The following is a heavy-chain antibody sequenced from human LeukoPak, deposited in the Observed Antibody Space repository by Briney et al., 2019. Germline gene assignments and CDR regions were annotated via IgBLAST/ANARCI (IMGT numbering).Heavy chain of an antibody. Sequence: PGGSLRLSCAASGFAFSNFAMSWVRQAPGKGLEWVSAMSGSGYYTYYVESVKGRFTISRDNSKNTLYLHMNSLRADDTAVYYCAKMEGQRLYDYCMDVWGRGITVTVSS. CDR1: GFAFSNFA. J-gene: IGHJ6*03. D-gene: IGHD3-3*01. CDR2: MSGSGYYT. V-gene: IGHV3-23*01. CDR3: AKMEGQRLYDYCMDV.